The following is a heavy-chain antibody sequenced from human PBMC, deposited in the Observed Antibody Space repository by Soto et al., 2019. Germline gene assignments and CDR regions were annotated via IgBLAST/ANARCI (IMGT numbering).Heavy chain of an antibody. V-gene: IGHV3-23*01. CDR3: AKDVGYCSSTGCYDFYAMDV. Sequence: GGCLRLSWTAAGFTFSTSSMNWVRQAPGKGLGWVSGISGSGGTTYYADSVEGRFAIYRHNCKNKVYLKMNSLSAEDTAVYYCAKDVGYCSSTGCYDFYAMDVWGQGTTVTVSS. CDR2: ISGSGGTT. J-gene: IGHJ6*02. CDR1: GFTFSTSS. D-gene: IGHD2-2*01.